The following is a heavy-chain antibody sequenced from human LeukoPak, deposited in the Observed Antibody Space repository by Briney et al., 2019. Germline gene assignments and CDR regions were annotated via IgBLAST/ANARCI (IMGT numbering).Heavy chain of an antibody. CDR2: ISGGGGST. CDR1: GFTFSSYA. V-gene: IGHV3-23*01. J-gene: IGHJ4*02. CDR3: TREGISGTNWGSKY. Sequence: GGSLRLSCAASGFTFSSYAMSWVRQAPGKGPEWVSAISGGGGSTYHADSVKGRFTISRDNAKNSLFLQMNSLRPEDTAVYYCTREGISGTNWGSKYWGQGTLVTVSS. D-gene: IGHD7-27*01.